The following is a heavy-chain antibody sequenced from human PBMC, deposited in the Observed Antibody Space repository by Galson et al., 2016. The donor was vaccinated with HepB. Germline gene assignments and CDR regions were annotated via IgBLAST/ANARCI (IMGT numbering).Heavy chain of an antibody. V-gene: IGHV3-23*01. J-gene: IGHJ4*02. CDR2: ISARADGT. CDR1: GFTFSDYP. CDR3: VRDNFADY. Sequence: SLRLSCATSGFTFSDYPMNWVRQAPGKGLRWVSTISARADGTHYEDSVRGRFTISRDNSKNTLSLQMNNLGAEDTALYFCVRDNFADYWGQGTLVTVSS. D-gene: IGHD4-23*01.